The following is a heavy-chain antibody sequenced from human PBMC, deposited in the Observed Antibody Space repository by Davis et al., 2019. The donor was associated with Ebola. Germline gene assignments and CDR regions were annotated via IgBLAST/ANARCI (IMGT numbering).Heavy chain of an antibody. CDR3: ARGGGYGGYGMDV. D-gene: IGHD6-25*01. CDR2: IYYSGSA. CDR1: GGSISSSSYY. Sequence: MPSETLSLTCTVSGGSISSSSYYWGWIRQPPGKGLEWIGSIYYSGSAYYNPSLKSRVTISIDTSKNQFSLRVRSVTAADTAVYYCARGGGYGGYGMDVWGQGTTVTVSS. V-gene: IGHV4-39*01. J-gene: IGHJ6*02.